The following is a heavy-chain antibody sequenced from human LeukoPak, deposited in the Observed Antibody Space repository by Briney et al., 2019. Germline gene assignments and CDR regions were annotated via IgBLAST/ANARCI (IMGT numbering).Heavy chain of an antibody. Sequence: SQTLSLTCTVSGGSISSGSYYWSWIRQPAGKGLEWIGRIYTSGSTNYNPSLKSRVTISVDTSKNQFSLKLSSVTAADTAVYYCASIDQVETTMGGYYFDYWGQGTLVTVSS. CDR3: ASIDQVETTMGGYYFDY. V-gene: IGHV4-61*02. CDR1: GGSISSGSYY. CDR2: IYTSGST. J-gene: IGHJ4*02. D-gene: IGHD5-18*01.